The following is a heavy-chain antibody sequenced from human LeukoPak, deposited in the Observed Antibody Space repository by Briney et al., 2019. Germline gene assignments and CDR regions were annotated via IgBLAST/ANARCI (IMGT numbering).Heavy chain of an antibody. CDR3: AKGMASGYDYNWFDL. V-gene: IGHV4-4*07. CDR2: IYGSGNT. CDR1: GDSTSSYA. Sequence: SETLSPTGSVSGDSTSSYAGSWIRQPAGKGLEWIGRIYGSGNTRYNPSLKSRVTMSVDTSKNQFSLKMTSMTAADTAMYFCAKGMASGYDYNWFDLWGQGTLVTVSS. J-gene: IGHJ5*02. D-gene: IGHD5-12*01.